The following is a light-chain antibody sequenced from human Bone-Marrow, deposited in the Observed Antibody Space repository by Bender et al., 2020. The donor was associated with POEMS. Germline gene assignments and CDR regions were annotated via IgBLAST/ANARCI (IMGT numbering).Light chain of an antibody. V-gene: IGLV1-44*01. CDR2: SNY. CDR1: DSNFGGTN. J-gene: IGLJ3*02. CDR3: EAWDTNTVV. Sequence: QSVLTQPPSASGTPGQRVIISCSGTDSNFGGTNATWYLHLPGSASRLVVYSNYQRPSWVPARFSSSKSGTSASLAISDIQSEDEADYYCEAWDTNTVVFGGGTKLTVL.